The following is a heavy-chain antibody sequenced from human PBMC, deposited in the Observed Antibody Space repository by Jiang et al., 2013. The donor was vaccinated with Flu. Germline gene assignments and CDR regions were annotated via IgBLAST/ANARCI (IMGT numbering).Heavy chain of an antibody. CDR2: TYYRSKWYY. CDR1: GDSVSSTTAG. V-gene: IGHV6-1*01. J-gene: IGHJ5*02. D-gene: IGHD1-26*01. Sequence: QTLSLTCAISGDSVSSTTAGWSWIRQSPSRGLEWLGRTYYRSKWYYDYAESVEKSNNHQPRHSQQPLHPATGLYDSEDTAVYYCDKGGLVRGSHDWFDPWGQGTLVTVSS. CDR3: DKGGLVRGSHDWFDP.